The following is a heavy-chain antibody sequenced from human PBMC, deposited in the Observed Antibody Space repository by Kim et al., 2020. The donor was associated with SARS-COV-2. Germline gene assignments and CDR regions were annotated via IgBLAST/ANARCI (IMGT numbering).Heavy chain of an antibody. D-gene: IGHD3-22*01. CDR3: AKASITMIVVAPDY. V-gene: IGHV3-23*01. Sequence: VACRFTISRDTAKSTLYLRMNSLRAEDTAVYYCAKASITMIVVAPDYWGQGTLVTVSS. J-gene: IGHJ4*02.